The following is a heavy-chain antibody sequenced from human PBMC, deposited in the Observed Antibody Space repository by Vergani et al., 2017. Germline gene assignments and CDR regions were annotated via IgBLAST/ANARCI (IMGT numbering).Heavy chain of an antibody. D-gene: IGHD3-10*01. V-gene: IGHV4-34*01. J-gene: IGHJ6*03. CDR2: INHSGST. Sequence: QVQLQQWGAGLLKPSETLSLTCAVYGGSFSGYYWSWTRQPPGKGLEWIGEINHSGSTNYNPSLKSRVTISVDTSKNQFSLKLSSVTAADTAVYYCARGLGYYGSGSYYMDVWGKGTTVTVSS. CDR1: GGSFSGYY. CDR3: ARGLGYYGSGSYYMDV.